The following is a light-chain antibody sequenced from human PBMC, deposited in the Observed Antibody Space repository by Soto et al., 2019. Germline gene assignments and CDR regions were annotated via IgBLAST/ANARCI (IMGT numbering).Light chain of an antibody. CDR3: QQYGTSPPKYT. CDR1: QSVSTSY. CDR2: GAS. J-gene: IGKJ2*01. Sequence: EIVLTQSPGTLSLSPGERAILSCRDSQSVSTSYLAWYQQKPGQAPRLLIYGASSRATGIPDRFSGSGSGTDFTLTISRLEPEDFAVYFCQQYGTSPPKYTFGQGTKLEIK. V-gene: IGKV3-20*01.